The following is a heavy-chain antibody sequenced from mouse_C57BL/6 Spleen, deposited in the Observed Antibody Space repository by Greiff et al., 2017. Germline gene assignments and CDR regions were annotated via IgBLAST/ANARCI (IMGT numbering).Heavy chain of an antibody. D-gene: IGHD2-5*01. CDR1: GYTFTSYW. CDR2: IYPSDSET. CDR3: ARKGVYSNFAMDY. J-gene: IGHJ4*01. V-gene: IGHV1-61*01. Sequence: QVQLKQPGAELVRPGSSVKLSCKASGYTFTSYWMDWVKQRPGQGLEWIGNIYPSDSETHYNQKFKDKATLTVDKSSSTAYMQLSSLTSEDSAVYYCARKGVYSNFAMDYWGQGTSVTVSS.